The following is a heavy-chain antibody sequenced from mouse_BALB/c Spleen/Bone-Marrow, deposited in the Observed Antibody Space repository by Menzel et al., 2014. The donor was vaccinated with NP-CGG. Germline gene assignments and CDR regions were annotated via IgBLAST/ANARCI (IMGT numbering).Heavy chain of an antibody. CDR3: ASTYYKYEGFFDV. D-gene: IGHD2-14*01. CDR1: GISLIGVG. Sequence: QVQLKESGPGLVAPSQSLSITCTVSGISLIGVGVNWVRQPPGKGLEWLGMIWGDGSTDYNSALRSRLSISKDNSKSQVFLKMNSLQTDDTARYNCASTYYKYEGFFDVWGAGTTVTVSS. V-gene: IGHV2-6-7*01. CDR2: IWGDGST. J-gene: IGHJ1*01.